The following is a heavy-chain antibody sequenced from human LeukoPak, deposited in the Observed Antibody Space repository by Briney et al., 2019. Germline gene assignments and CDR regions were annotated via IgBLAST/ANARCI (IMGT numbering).Heavy chain of an antibody. J-gene: IGHJ3*02. D-gene: IGHD2-15*01. Sequence: ASVKVSCKASGGTFSSYAISWVRQAPGQGLEWMGRIIPILGIANYAQKFQGWVTMTRDTSISTAYMELSRLRSDDTAVYYCARGAALGYCSGGSCYAFDIWGQGTMVTVSS. CDR3: ARGAALGYCSGGSCYAFDI. CDR1: GGTFSSYA. V-gene: IGHV1-69*04. CDR2: IIPILGIA.